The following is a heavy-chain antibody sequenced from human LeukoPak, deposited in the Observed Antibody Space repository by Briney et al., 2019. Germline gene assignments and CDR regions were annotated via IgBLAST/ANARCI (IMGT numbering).Heavy chain of an antibody. J-gene: IGHJ4*02. D-gene: IGHD3-22*01. V-gene: IGHV3-21*01. CDR3: ARDSGFYSDRSGFDY. CDR2: ISGSTSYT. Sequence: PGGSLRLSCAASGFTFSNYVMNWVRQAPGKGLEWVSSISGSTSYTNYADSVKGRFTISRDNAKNSLYLQMNSLRAEDTAVYYCARDSGFYSDRSGFDYWGQGTLVTVSS. CDR1: GFTFSNYV.